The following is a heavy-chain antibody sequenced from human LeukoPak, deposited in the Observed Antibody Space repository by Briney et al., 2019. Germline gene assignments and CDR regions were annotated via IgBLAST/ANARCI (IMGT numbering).Heavy chain of an antibody. V-gene: IGHV3-23*01. D-gene: IGHD6-19*01. CDR2: IGGSGGST. J-gene: IGHJ4*02. CDR1: GFTFTNYA. Sequence: PGGALRLSCAVSGFTFTNYAMSWVRQAPGKGLEWVSAIGGSGGSTYYADSVKGRFTISRDNSKNTLYLQMNSLRAEDTAVYYCAGGWYGAYYFDYWGQGTLVTVSS. CDR3: AGGWYGAYYFDY.